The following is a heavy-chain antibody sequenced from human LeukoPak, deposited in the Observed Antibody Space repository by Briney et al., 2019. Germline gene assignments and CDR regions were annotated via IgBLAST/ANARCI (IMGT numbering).Heavy chain of an antibody. V-gene: IGHV4-4*07. Sequence: SETLSLTCTVSGGSISSYYWSWIRQPAGKGLEWIGRIYTSGSTNYNPSLKSRVTISVDTSKNQFSLKLSSVTAADTAVYYCARATGYSSSWYFYYFDYWGQGTLVTVSS. D-gene: IGHD6-13*01. CDR2: IYTSGST. CDR3: ARATGYSSSWYFYYFDY. CDR1: GGSISSYY. J-gene: IGHJ4*02.